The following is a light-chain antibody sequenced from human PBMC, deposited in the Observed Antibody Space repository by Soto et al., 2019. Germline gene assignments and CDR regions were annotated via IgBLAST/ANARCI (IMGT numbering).Light chain of an antibody. CDR2: GVY. J-gene: IGKJ5*01. V-gene: IGKV3D-15*01. Sequence: EIVMTQSPTILSVSPGERATLSCRASQSVSSNLAWYQQKPGQAPRLLIYGVYTRAPGIPARFSGSGSGTEFTLTISNLQSEDFALYYCQHYFNWPYTFGQGTRLEIK. CDR1: QSVSSN. CDR3: QHYFNWPYT.